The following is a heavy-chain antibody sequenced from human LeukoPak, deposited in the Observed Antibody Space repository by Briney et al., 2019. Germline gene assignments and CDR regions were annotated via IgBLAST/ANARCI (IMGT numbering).Heavy chain of an antibody. Sequence: PSETLSLTCTVSGGSISSYYWSWIRQPPGKGLEWIGYIYYSGSTNYNPSLKSRVTISVDTSKNQFSLKLSSVTAADTAVYYCARGTRGVGATDCWGQATLVTASS. V-gene: IGHV4-59*01. CDR2: IYYSGST. D-gene: IGHD1-26*01. J-gene: IGHJ4*02. CDR3: ARGTRGVGATDC. CDR1: GGSISSYY.